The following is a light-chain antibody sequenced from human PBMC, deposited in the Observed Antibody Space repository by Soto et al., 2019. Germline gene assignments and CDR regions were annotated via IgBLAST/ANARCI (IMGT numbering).Light chain of an antibody. CDR2: GAS. CDR3: QQYGSSPWT. J-gene: IGKJ1*01. CDR1: QSVSSSY. V-gene: IGKV3-20*01. Sequence: EIVLTQSPGTLSLSPGERATLSCRASQSVSSSYLAWYQQKLCQAPRLLIYGASSRATGIPDRFSGSGSGTDFTLTISRLEPEDFAVYYCQQYGSSPWTFGQGTKVEIK.